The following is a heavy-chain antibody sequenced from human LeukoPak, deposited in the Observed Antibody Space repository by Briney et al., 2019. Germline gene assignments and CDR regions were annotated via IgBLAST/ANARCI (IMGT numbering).Heavy chain of an antibody. CDR2: ISSSSSYI. J-gene: IGHJ3*02. D-gene: IGHD1-26*01. Sequence: GGSLKLSCAASGFTFSSYSMNWVRQAPGKGLEWVSYISSSSSYIYYADSVKGRFTISRDNAKNSLYLQMNSLRAEDTAVYYCAREGGSGSYGAFDIWGQGTMVTVSS. CDR1: GFTFSSYS. CDR3: AREGGSGSYGAFDI. V-gene: IGHV3-21*01.